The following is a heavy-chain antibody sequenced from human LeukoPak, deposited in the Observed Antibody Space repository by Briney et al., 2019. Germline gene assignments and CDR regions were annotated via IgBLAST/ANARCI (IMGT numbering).Heavy chain of an antibody. D-gene: IGHD2/OR15-2a*01. V-gene: IGHV4-59*01. CDR1: GASFSTSH. J-gene: IGHJ4*02. Sequence: SETLSLTCVVSGASFSTSHWNWIRQLPGKGLEWIGCLSYTGKTDYNPALASRVTISLGTSKNQVSLRLMSVTAADTAVYYCSEGYFEPFDHWGEGALVTVSS. CDR3: SEGYFEPFDH. CDR2: LSYTGKT.